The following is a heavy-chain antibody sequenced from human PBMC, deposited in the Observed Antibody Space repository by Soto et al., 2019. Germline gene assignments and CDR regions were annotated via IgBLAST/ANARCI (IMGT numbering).Heavy chain of an antibody. CDR3: ARGGGSYYYYYGMDV. J-gene: IGHJ6*02. D-gene: IGHD2-15*01. V-gene: IGHV1-18*04. Sequence: SVKVSSTASGSSFTSYGIIWVRQAPGQGLEWMGWISAYNGNTNYAQKLQGRVTTTTDTSTSTAYMELRSLRSDDTAVYYCARGGGSYYYYYGMDVWGQRTTVTVSS. CDR1: GSSFTSYG. CDR2: ISAYNGNT.